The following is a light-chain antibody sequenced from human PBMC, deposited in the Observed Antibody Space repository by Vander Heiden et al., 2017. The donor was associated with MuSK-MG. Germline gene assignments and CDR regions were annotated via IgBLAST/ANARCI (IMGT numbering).Light chain of an antibody. V-gene: IGKV1-9*01. CDR3: QQLSSVRLT. J-gene: IGKJ4*01. CDR2: AAS. CDR1: QGIGSY. Sequence: DIQLTQSPSFLSASVGDRVTITCRASQGIGSYLAWYQQKPGQAPKLLIYAASTLQSGVPSRFSGSGSGTEFTLTISRLQPEDFATYYCQQLSSVRLTFGGGTKVEIK.